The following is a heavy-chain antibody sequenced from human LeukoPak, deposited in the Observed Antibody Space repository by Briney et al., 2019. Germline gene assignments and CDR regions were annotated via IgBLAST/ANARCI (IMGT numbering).Heavy chain of an antibody. V-gene: IGHV1-69*05. J-gene: IGHJ6*03. CDR1: GGTFSSYA. CDR3: ARAEDCSSTSCPLGYVDV. Sequence: SVKVSCKASGGTFSSYAISWVRQAPGQGLDWMGGIIPIFGTANYAQKFQGRVTITTDESTSTAYMELSSMRSEDTAVYYCARAEDCSSTSCPLGYVDVWGKGTTVTVSS. CDR2: IIPIFGTA. D-gene: IGHD2-2*01.